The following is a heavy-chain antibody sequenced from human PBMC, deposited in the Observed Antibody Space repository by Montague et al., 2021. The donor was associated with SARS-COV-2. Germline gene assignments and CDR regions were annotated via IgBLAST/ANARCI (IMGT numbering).Heavy chain of an antibody. CDR1: GGSFSDNI. J-gene: IGHJ4*02. V-gene: IGHV4-34*01. Sequence: SETLSLTCADHGGSFSDNIWTWIRQPPGKGLEWIGEIYPGGSTHYNPSLRSRVTMSRDTPERQFSLKLNSVTAADAAIYYCARGTYAARLAFWDQGALVIASS. CDR2: IYPGGST. D-gene: IGHD6-6*01. CDR3: ARGTYAARLAF.